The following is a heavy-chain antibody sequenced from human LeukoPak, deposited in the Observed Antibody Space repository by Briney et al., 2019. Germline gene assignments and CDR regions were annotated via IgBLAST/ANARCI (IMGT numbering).Heavy chain of an antibody. V-gene: IGHV3-21*01. CDR1: GFTFTNYD. CDR3: ARDDPTSVSDY. Sequence: GGSLRLSCAASGFTFTNYDMNWVRQAPGKGLEWVSSITTSSSYIYYADSVKGRFTISRDNAKNSLYLQMNSLRAEDTAVYYCARDDPTSVSDYWGQGTLVTVSS. CDR2: ITTSSSYI. D-gene: IGHD5/OR15-5a*01. J-gene: IGHJ4*02.